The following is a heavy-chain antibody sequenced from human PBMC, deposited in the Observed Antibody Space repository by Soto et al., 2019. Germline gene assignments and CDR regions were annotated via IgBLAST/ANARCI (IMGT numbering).Heavy chain of an antibody. Sequence: ASVKVSCKVSGYTLTELSMHWVRQAPGKGLEWMGGFDPEDGETIYAQKFQGRVTMTEDTSTDTAYMELSSLRSEDTAVYYCAGYYYDSSGYSYSFDNWGQGTLVTVSS. CDR2: FDPEDGET. CDR3: AGYYYDSSGYSYSFDN. CDR1: GYTLTELS. J-gene: IGHJ4*02. V-gene: IGHV1-24*01. D-gene: IGHD3-22*01.